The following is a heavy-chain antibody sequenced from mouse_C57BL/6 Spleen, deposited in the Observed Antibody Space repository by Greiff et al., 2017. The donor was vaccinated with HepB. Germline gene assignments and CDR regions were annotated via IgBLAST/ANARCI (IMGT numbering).Heavy chain of an antibody. CDR2: ISYDGSN. CDR3: AREIDYYGSSWYFDV. J-gene: IGHJ1*03. CDR1: GYSITSGYY. V-gene: IGHV3-6*01. D-gene: IGHD1-1*01. Sequence: EVQLVESGPGLVKPSQSLSLTCSVTGYSITSGYYWNWIRQFPGNKLEWMGYISYDGSNNYNPSLKNRISITRDTSKNQFFLKLNSVTTEDTATYYCAREIDYYGSSWYFDVWGTGTTVTVSS.